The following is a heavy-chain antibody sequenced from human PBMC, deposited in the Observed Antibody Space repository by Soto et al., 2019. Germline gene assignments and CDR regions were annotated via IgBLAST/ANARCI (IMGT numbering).Heavy chain of an antibody. Sequence: QVQLQESGPGLVQPSETLSLTCIVSGGSITSNYWSWIRQPAGKGLEWIGRSYTSGTTDYNPSLKSRVIMSVDTSKNQFSLKLVSVTAADTGVYFCARERAAPSWIDPWGQGILVTVSS. CDR2: SYTSGTT. J-gene: IGHJ5*02. D-gene: IGHD6-6*01. CDR1: GGSITSNY. V-gene: IGHV4-4*07. CDR3: ARERAAPSWIDP.